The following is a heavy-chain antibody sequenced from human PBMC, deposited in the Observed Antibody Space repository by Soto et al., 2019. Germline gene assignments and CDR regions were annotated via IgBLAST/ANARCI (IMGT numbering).Heavy chain of an antibody. V-gene: IGHV4-30-2*01. CDR2: IYHSGST. Sequence: QLQLQESGSGLVKPSQTLSLTCAVSGGSISSGGYSWSWIRQPPGKGLEWIGYIYHSGSTYYNPFLKSGNTISVDRYKNQLALKFSSVTAADTAVYYCAGGPGVARNYWGQGTLFTVSS. J-gene: IGHJ4*02. D-gene: IGHD5-12*01. CDR3: AGGPGVARNY. CDR1: GGSISSGGYS.